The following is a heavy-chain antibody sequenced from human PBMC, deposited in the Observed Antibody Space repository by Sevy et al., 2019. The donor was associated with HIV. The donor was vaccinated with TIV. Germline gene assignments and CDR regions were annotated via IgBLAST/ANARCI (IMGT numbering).Heavy chain of an antibody. Sequence: ASVKVSCKASGGTFSSYAISWVRQAPGQGLEWMGGIIPIFGTANYAQKFQGRVTITADESTSTAYMELSSLRSEDTAVYYCAMWELPNSYGMDLWGQGTTVTVSS. D-gene: IGHD1-26*01. CDR2: IIPIFGTA. J-gene: IGHJ6*01. V-gene: IGHV1-69*13. CDR1: GGTFSSYA. CDR3: AMWELPNSYGMDL.